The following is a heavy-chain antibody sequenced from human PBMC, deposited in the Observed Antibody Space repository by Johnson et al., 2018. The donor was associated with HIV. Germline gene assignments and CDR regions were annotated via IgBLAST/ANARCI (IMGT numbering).Heavy chain of an antibody. CDR3: ARVEPIRRAIDAVDI. CDR1: GFTFSSYA. J-gene: IGHJ3*02. Sequence: QVQLVESGGGVVQPGRSLRLSCAASGFTFSSYAMHWVRQAPGKGLEWVAVISYDGSNKYYADSVKGRFTISRDNSENTLYLQMNSLRAEDTAVYYCARVEPIRRAIDAVDIWGQGTMVTVSS. V-gene: IGHV3-30*04. CDR2: ISYDGSNK.